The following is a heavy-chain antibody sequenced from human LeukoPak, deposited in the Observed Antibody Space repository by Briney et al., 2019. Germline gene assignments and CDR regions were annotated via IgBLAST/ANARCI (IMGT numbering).Heavy chain of an antibody. Sequence: SETLSLTCAVYGGSFSGNFWSWVRQPPGKGLEWIGEINHRGNTNYNPSLKSRVTISVDTSKNQFSLKLSSVTAADTAAYYCARVPESVGINYFDSWGQGTQVTVSS. D-gene: IGHD1-1*01. CDR1: GGSFSGNF. CDR3: ARVPESVGINYFDS. CDR2: INHRGNT. J-gene: IGHJ4*02. V-gene: IGHV4-34*01.